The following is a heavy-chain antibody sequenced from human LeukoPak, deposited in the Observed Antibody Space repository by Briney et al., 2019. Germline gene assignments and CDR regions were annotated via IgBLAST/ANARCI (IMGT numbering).Heavy chain of an antibody. J-gene: IGHJ4*02. CDR3: AKDMGQGASSFDY. CDR2: ISGSGGST. D-gene: IGHD3-10*01. V-gene: IGHV3-23*01. Sequence: GGSLRLSCAASGFTFSSYAMSWVRQAPGKGLEWVSAISGSGGSTYYADSVKGRFTISRDNAKNSLYLQMNSLRAEDTALYYCAKDMGQGASSFDYWGQGTLVTVSS. CDR1: GFTFSSYA.